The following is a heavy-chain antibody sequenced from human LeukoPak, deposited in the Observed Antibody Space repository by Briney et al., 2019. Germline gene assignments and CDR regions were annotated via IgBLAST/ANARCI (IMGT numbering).Heavy chain of an antibody. V-gene: IGHV4-59*08. J-gene: IGHJ4*02. CDR2: IYYSGST. Sequence: PSETLSLTCTVSGGSISSYYWSWIRQPPGKGLEWIGYIYYSGSTNYNPSLKSRVTISVDTSKNQFSLKLSSVTAADTAVYYCARRGDYYGLGSYHYYFDYWGQGTLVTVSS. CDR1: GGSISSYY. CDR3: ARRGDYYGLGSYHYYFDY. D-gene: IGHD3-10*01.